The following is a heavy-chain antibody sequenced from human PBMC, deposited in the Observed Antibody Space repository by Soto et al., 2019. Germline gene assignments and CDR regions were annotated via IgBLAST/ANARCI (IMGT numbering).Heavy chain of an antibody. Sequence: PGGSLRLSCAASGFTVSSNYMTWVRQAPGKGLEWFSSISSSSTYIYYADSVKGRFTISRDNAKNSLYLQMNSLRAEDTAVYYCARESLPLPAVVTLVDYWGQGTLVTVS. CDR1: GFTVSSNY. CDR2: ISSSSTYI. J-gene: IGHJ4*02. V-gene: IGHV3-21*01. D-gene: IGHD2-15*01. CDR3: ARESLPLPAVVTLVDY.